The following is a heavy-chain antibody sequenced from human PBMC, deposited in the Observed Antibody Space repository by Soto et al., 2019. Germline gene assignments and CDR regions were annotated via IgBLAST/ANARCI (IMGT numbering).Heavy chain of an antibody. CDR1: EYTFANHF. CDR2: VNPSGGPT. Sequence: QVRLVQSGAEVKKPGYAVSVSCKAPEYTFANHFIHWVRQAPGQGLEWMGIVNPSGGPTRYTQKFQGRVTMTRDTSTSTVYMVLSSLTSADTAVYYCAREGSYYFDSRIDYWGQGTLVTVSS. D-gene: IGHD3-10*01. V-gene: IGHV1-46*01. CDR3: AREGSYYFDSRIDY. J-gene: IGHJ4*02.